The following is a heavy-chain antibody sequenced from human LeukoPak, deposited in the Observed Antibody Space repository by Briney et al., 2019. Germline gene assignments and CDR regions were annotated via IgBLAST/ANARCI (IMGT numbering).Heavy chain of an antibody. CDR3: AREPVVLVPAAIFNWFDA. D-gene: IGHD2-2*02. V-gene: IGHV1-2*02. CDR1: GYTFTGYF. Sequence: ASVKVSCKGSGYTFTGYFIHWVRQAPGQGPEWVGLINPNSGGTNYAQKFQGRVTMSMDTSITTAYLYVSRLRTDNTAVYYCAREPVVLVPAAIFNWFDAWGQGTLVTVSS. CDR2: INPNSGGT. J-gene: IGHJ5*02.